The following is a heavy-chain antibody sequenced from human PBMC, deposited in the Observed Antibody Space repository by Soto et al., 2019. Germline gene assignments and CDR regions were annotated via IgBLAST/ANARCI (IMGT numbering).Heavy chain of an antibody. J-gene: IGHJ6*03. V-gene: IGHV3-48*01. D-gene: IGHD2-15*01. CDR1: GFTFSGYA. CDR2: ISGSSGTM. CDR3: ARDAGYCSGGSCYPRDPYYYYYMDV. Sequence: SGGSLRLSCAASGFTFSGYAMSWVRQAPGKGLEWVSDISGSSGTMYYADSVKGRFTISRDNAKNSLYLQMNSLRAEDTAVYYCARDAGYCSGGSCYPRDPYYYYYMDVWGKGTTVTVSS.